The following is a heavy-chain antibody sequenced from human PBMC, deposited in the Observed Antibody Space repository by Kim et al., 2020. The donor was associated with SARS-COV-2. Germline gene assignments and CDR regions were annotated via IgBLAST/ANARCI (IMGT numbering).Heavy chain of an antibody. D-gene: IGHD3-22*01. CDR3: ARSITMIVNWFDP. Sequence: SVKVSCKASGGTFSSYAISWVRQAPGQGLEWMGGIIPIFGTANYAQKFQGRVTITADESTSTAYMELSSLRSEDTAVYYCARSITMIVNWFDPWGQGTLVTVSS. CDR2: IIPIFGTA. V-gene: IGHV1-69*13. CDR1: GGTFSSYA. J-gene: IGHJ5*02.